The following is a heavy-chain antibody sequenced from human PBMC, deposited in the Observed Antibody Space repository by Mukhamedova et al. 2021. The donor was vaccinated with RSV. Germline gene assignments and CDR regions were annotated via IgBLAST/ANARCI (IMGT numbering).Heavy chain of an antibody. D-gene: IGHD5-18*01. CDR2: MSPNSGDT. J-gene: IGHJ4*02. V-gene: IGHV1-8*01. CDR3: ATRDSQTPSFDY. CDR1: YD. Sequence: YDINWVRQATGQGLEWMGWMSPNSGDTGYAQKFQGRVTMTRDTSIGTAYMELSSLRSEDTAVYYCATRDSQTPSFDYLGQGTLV.